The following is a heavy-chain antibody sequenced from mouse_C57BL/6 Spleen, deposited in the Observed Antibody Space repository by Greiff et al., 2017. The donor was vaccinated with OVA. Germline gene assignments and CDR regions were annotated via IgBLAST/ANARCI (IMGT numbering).Heavy chain of an antibody. CDR2: IHPNSGST. CDR3: ARSPIYYDSNYAMDY. D-gene: IGHD2-4*01. V-gene: IGHV1-64*01. J-gene: IGHJ4*01. CDR1: GYTFTSYW. Sequence: QVQLQQPGAELVKPGASVKLSCKASGYTFTSYWMHWVKQRPGQGLEWIGMIHPNSGSTNYNEKFKDKATLTADKSSSTAYMQLSSLTYEDYAVYYCARSPIYYDSNYAMDYWGQGTSVTVSS.